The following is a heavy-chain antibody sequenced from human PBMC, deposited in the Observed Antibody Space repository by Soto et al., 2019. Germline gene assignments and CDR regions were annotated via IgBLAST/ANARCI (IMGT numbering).Heavy chain of an antibody. J-gene: IGHJ4*02. V-gene: IGHV3-21*01. Sequence: GGSITPSCAASGFTFSSYAMNWVRQTQEKGLEWVSSISSTSSYTHYSDSVKGRFTISRDNANDSLFLQMNSLRAEDTATYYCARDLALAGNYWGQGVLVTVSS. D-gene: IGHD6-19*01. CDR2: ISSTSSYT. CDR1: GFTFSSYA. CDR3: ARDLALAGNY.